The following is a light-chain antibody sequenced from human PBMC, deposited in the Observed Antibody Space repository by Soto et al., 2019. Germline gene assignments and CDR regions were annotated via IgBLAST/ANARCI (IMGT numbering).Light chain of an antibody. CDR3: QQRYGTPLT. J-gene: IGKJ4*01. Sequence: DIEMTQSPSSLSASVGDRVTIACRASQSISNYLNWYQHKPGKVPKLLIYAASSLQSRVPTTFSCRGSGTDFTLTMSSLQPEYFATCYCQQRYGTPLTFGGGTKVEIK. V-gene: IGKV1-39*01. CDR2: AAS. CDR1: QSISNY.